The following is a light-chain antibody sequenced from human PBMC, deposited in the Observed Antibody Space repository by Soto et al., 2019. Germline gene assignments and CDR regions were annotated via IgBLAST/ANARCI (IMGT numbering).Light chain of an antibody. V-gene: IGLV2-23*03. CDR2: EGS. Sequence: QSALTQPASVSGSPGQSITISCTGTSSDVGSYNLVSWYQQHPGKAPKFMIYEGSKRPSGVSNRFSGSKSGNTASLTISGLQAEDDADYYCCSYSGSSTFHVIFGGGTKLTVL. CDR1: SSDVGSYNL. J-gene: IGLJ2*01. CDR3: CSYSGSSTFHVI.